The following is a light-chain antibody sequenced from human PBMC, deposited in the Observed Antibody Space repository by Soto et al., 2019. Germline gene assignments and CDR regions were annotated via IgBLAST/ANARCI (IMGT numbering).Light chain of an antibody. CDR1: KSVNSS. CDR3: QQYNNWYAWA. J-gene: IGKJ1*01. V-gene: IGKV3-15*01. CDR2: GAA. Sequence: ELVVTNSPSTLSVSPGARVPLSCRTSKSVNSSLAWYQQKAGQAARLLISGAATSATSMPARLSGGGSGAEFTLTIISLQSEDFAVYYCQQYNNWYAWAFGQGTKVDIK.